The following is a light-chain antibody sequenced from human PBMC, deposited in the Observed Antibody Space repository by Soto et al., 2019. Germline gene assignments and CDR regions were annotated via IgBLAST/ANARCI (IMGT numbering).Light chain of an antibody. V-gene: IGKV1-39*01. CDR1: QSFSTY. J-gene: IGKJ1*01. CDR3: QQSYSTPPGT. CDR2: ATS. Sequence: SLSASVGDLVSLCSLASQSFSTYFIWYQQKPGKATKLLIYATSSLQNGVPSRFSGSGSGTDFTLTISSLQPEDFATYYCQQSYSTPPGTFGQGTKVDI.